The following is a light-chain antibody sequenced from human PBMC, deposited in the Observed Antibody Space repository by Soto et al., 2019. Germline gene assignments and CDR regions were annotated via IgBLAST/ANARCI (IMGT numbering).Light chain of an antibody. Sequence: QSVLTQPPSVSAAPGQKVTISCSGSSSNIGGNSVSWYQQLPGTAAKLLIYDDNKRPSGIPGRFSGSKSGTSATLGITGFQTGDEADYYCGSWDSSLSAYVFGTGTKVTVL. V-gene: IGLV1-51*01. CDR2: DDN. CDR1: SSNIGGNS. CDR3: GSWDSSLSAYV. J-gene: IGLJ1*01.